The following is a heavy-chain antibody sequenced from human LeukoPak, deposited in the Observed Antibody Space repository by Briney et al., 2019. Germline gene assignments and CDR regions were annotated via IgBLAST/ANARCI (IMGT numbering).Heavy chain of an antibody. CDR3: ARDLSSSSWYYFDY. Sequence: PSQTLSLTCTVSGGSINNRDYYWGWIRQPPGKGLEWIGNIYYSGSTHYSPSLKSRVTISVDTSKNHFSLKLSSVTAADTAVYYCARDLSSSSWYYFDYWGQGTLVTVSS. J-gene: IGHJ4*02. V-gene: IGHV4-39*07. D-gene: IGHD6-13*01. CDR2: IYYSGST. CDR1: GGSINNRDYY.